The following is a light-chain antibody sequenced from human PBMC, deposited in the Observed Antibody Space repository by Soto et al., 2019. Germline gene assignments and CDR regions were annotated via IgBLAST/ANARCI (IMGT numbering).Light chain of an antibody. CDR1: RSLSSTS. V-gene: IGKV3-20*01. Sequence: EIVLTQSPGTLSLSLGERAALSCRASRSLSSTSLAWYQQRPGQAPRLLIYDVSSRATGIPDRFSGSGSGTDFTLTINRLEPDDFAVYYCQQYGSSPRTFGQGTKV. CDR2: DVS. J-gene: IGKJ1*01. CDR3: QQYGSSPRT.